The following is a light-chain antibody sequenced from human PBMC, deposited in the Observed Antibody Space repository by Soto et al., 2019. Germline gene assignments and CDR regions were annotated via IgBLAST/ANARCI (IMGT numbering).Light chain of an antibody. CDR2: GSY. V-gene: IGKV3D-15*01. CDR1: QSVSSN. J-gene: IGKJ4*01. CDR3: QQYNDWPLT. Sequence: IVMAQSPATLSVSPGERATLSCRASQSVSSNLGWYQQKPGQAPSLLIYGSYTRAPGIPARFSGSGSGTEFTLTISSLQSEDFAVYYCQQYNDWPLTFGGGTKV.